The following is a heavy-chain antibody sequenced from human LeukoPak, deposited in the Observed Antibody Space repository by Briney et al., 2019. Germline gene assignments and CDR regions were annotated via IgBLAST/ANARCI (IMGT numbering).Heavy chain of an antibody. D-gene: IGHD3-10*01. Sequence: GGSLRLSCAASGFTFSSYSMNWVRQAPGKGLEWVSSISSSSSYIYYADSVKGRFTISRDNAKNSLYLQMSSLRAEDTAVYYCARGGGSGSYYFDYWGQGTLVTVSS. J-gene: IGHJ4*02. CDR2: ISSSSSYI. CDR3: ARGGGSGSYYFDY. CDR1: GFTFSSYS. V-gene: IGHV3-21*01.